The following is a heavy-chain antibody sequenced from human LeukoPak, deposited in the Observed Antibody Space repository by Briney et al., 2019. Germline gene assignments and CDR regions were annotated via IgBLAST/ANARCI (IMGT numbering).Heavy chain of an antibody. CDR1: VYTFTSYG. J-gene: IGHJ4*02. Sequence: ASVKVSCKSSVYTFTSYGIGWVRQAPGQGLEWMGWISAYNGNTNYAQKIQGRVTMTTDTSTSTAYMELRSLRSDDTAVYYCARDDFGVVIGLFDYWGQGTLVTASS. V-gene: IGHV1-18*01. CDR2: ISAYNGNT. CDR3: ARDDFGVVIGLFDY. D-gene: IGHD3-3*01.